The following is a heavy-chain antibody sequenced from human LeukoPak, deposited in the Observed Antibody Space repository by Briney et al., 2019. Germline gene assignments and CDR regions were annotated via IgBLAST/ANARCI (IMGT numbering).Heavy chain of an antibody. Sequence: GGSLRLSCTASGFTFSSYDKNWVRQAPGKGLEWVSDISSSGSPIYYADSVKGRFTVSRDNAKNSLYLQMSSLRAEDTAVYYCARTMAFWGQGTLVAVSS. CDR2: ISSSGSPI. CDR1: GFTFSSYD. J-gene: IGHJ4*02. D-gene: IGHD5-24*01. V-gene: IGHV3-48*03. CDR3: ARTMAF.